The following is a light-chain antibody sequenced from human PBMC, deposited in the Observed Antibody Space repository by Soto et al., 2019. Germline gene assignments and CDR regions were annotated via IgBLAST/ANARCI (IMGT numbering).Light chain of an antibody. CDR2: EGS. Sequence: QSALTQPASVSGSPGQSITISCTGTSSDVGGYILVSWYQQHPGKAPKLMIYEGSKRPSGVSNRFSGSKSGNTASLTISGLQAEDEGDYYCCSYAGSTSLVFGGGTKLTVL. CDR3: CSYAGSTSLV. V-gene: IGLV2-23*01. CDR1: SSDVGGYIL. J-gene: IGLJ2*01.